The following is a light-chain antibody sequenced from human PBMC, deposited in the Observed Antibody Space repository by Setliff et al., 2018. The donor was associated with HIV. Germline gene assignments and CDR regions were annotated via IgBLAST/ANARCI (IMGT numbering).Light chain of an antibody. CDR1: SSDVGGYNY. Sequence: QSALAQPASVSGSPGQSITTSCTGNSSDVGGYNYVSWYQQPPGKAPKLMIYDVSKRPSGVSNRFAGSKSGNTASLTISGLQAEYEAYYYCNSYTIRSTLGSFGTGPKVT. CDR3: NSYTIRSTLGS. J-gene: IGLJ1*01. V-gene: IGLV2-14*01. CDR2: DVS.